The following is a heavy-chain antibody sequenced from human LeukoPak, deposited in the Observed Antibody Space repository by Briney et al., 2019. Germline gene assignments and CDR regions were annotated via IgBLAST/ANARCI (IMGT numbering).Heavy chain of an antibody. CDR2: ISSSSSTI. J-gene: IGHJ3*02. CDR3: AKDEI. V-gene: IGHV3-48*01. CDR1: GFTFSSYA. Sequence: GGSLRLSCAASGFTFSSYAMSWARQAPGKGLEWVSYISSSSSTIYYADSVKGRFTISRDNSKNTLYLQMNSLRAEDTAVYYCAKDEIWGQGTMVTVSS.